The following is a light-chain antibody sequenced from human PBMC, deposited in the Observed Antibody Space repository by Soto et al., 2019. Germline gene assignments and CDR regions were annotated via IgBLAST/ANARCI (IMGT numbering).Light chain of an antibody. CDR3: QDYGSSPQT. Sequence: ESVLTQSPGTLSFSPGERATLSCRASHSVSSNHLAWYQQKRGQPPRLLIYGASSRATGTPGRFSGSGSGTDFTLTISRLEPEDFAVYYCQDYGSSPQTFGQGTKVDI. J-gene: IGKJ1*01. CDR2: GAS. V-gene: IGKV3-20*01. CDR1: HSVSSNH.